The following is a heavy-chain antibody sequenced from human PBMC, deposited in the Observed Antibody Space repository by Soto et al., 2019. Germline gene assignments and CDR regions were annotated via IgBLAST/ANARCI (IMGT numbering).Heavy chain of an antibody. Sequence: GGSLRLSCAVSGFIFSNYGMHWVRQCPGKGLEWVAVISHDGRNQYYTDSVKGRFTISRDNSKNTLYLQMNSLRTEDTAVYYCARDRPVKAKSGSLTSWGQGTPVTVSS. J-gene: IGHJ5*02. CDR2: ISHDGRNQ. V-gene: IGHV3-30*03. CDR1: GFIFSNYG. CDR3: ARDRPVKAKSGSLTS.